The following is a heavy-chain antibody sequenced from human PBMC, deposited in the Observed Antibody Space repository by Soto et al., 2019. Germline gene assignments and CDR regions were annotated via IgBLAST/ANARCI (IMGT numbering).Heavy chain of an antibody. CDR3: ASEGVRGGVDV. V-gene: IGHV1-46*03. CDR2: ISPSGGRT. CDR1: GYTFTSYH. D-gene: IGHD3-10*02. Sequence: QVQLVQSGAEVKKPGASERISCKASGYTFTSYHLHWVRQAPGQGLEWVGMISPSGGRTTYAQKFQRRGTMTRDTSTNTIIRELSSVTADNSGIYYCASEGVRGGVDVGGQGTAATVSS. J-gene: IGHJ6*02.